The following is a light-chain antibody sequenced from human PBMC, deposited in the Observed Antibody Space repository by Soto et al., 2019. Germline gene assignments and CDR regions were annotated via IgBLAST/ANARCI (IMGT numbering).Light chain of an antibody. CDR2: SAS. V-gene: IGKV1-39*01. J-gene: IGKJ1*01. CDR3: QQSFSTTLT. CDR1: QTISTY. Sequence: DIQITQFPSSLSASVGDRVTITCRASQTISTYLNWYQQQSGKAPKLLIHSASTLQSGVPSRFSGSGSETDFTLTITNLQPEDFATYHCQQSFSTTLTFGQGTKVDIK.